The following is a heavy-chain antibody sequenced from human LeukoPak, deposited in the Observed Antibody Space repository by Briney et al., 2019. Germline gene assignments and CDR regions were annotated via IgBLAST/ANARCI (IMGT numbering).Heavy chain of an antibody. V-gene: IGHV4-4*02. CDR1: GVSMTDNW. CDR3: ATGDLTTVTTSG. J-gene: IGHJ4*02. Sequence: SETLSLTCAVSGVSMTDNWWSWVRQPPGKGLEWIGEILHTGPTNFNPSLKSRVTISMDKSKNQLSLRLNSVTAADTAVYYCATGDLTTVTTSGWGQGTLVTVSS. D-gene: IGHD4-17*01. CDR2: ILHTGPT.